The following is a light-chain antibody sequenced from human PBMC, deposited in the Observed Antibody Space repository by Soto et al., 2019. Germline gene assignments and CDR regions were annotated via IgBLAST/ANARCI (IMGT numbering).Light chain of an antibody. V-gene: IGKV4-1*01. J-gene: IGKJ1*01. CDR1: QSVLYSSNNKNY. CDR2: WAS. Sequence: DIVMTQSPDSLAVSLGERATMNCKSSQSVLYSSNNKNYLAWYQQKPGQPPKLLIYWASTRESGVPDRFSGSGSGTDFTLTISSLQAEDVAVYYCQQYYSAWTFGQGTKVDIK. CDR3: QQYYSAWT.